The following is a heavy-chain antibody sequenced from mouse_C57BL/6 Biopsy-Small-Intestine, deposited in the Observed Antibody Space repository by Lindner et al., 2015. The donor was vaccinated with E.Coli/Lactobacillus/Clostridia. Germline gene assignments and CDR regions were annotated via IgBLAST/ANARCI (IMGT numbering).Heavy chain of an antibody. V-gene: IGHV1-81*01. CDR3: ARAPRTAFDY. D-gene: IGHD1-2*01. CDR2: VSAYSGNT. CDR1: GYTFSTYG. J-gene: IGHJ4*01. Sequence: SVKVSCKASGYTFSTYGISWVRQTPGQGLEWMGWVSAYSGNTNYAQNFQGRVTMTTDTSTSTAYMELRSLRSDDTAVYYCARAPRTAFDYWGQGTLVTVSS.